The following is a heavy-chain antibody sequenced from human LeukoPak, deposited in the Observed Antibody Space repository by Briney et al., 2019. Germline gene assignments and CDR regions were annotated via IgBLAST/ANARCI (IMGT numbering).Heavy chain of an antibody. J-gene: IGHJ4*02. D-gene: IGHD3-16*02. CDR1: GGSFSTGNFY. V-gene: IGHV4-61*02. CDR2: IYTSGST. CDR3: ARGGGIATRGFDY. Sequence: PSETLSLTCTVSGGSFSTGNFYWSWIRQPAGKGLEWIGRIYTSGSTNYSPSLKSRVTISLDTSQNHFSLKLNSVTAADTAVYYCARGGGIATRGFDYWGQGTLVTVS.